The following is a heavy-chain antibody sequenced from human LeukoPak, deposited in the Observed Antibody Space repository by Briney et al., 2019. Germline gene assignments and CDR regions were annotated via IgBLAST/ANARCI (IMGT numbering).Heavy chain of an antibody. J-gene: IGHJ2*01. CDR3: ARGANLTMIIVVGSYWYFDL. V-gene: IGHV1-69*13. D-gene: IGHD3-22*01. CDR2: IIPLFGTT. CDR1: GYTFTSYY. Sequence: GASVKVSCKASGYTFTSYYMHWVRQAPGQGLEWMGGIIPLFGTTNYAQKFQGRVTITADESTRTAYMELNSLRSEDTAVYYCARGANLTMIIVVGSYWYFDLWGRGTLVTVSS.